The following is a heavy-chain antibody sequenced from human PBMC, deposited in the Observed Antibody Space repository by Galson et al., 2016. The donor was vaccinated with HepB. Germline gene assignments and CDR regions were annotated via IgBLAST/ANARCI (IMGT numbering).Heavy chain of an antibody. J-gene: IGHJ4*02. V-gene: IGHV3-33*08. D-gene: IGHD1-26*01. CDR3: ARSFYRDSVGGLLMAF. CDR2: IRYDGTSNK. Sequence: SLRLSCAASGFMFSDFAIHWVRQSPGKGLEWVAVIRYDGTSNKYYADSVKGRFTISRDNSKNTLFLQMNNLRAEDTAVYYCARSFYRDSVGGLLMAFWGQGALVTVSS. CDR1: GFMFSDFA.